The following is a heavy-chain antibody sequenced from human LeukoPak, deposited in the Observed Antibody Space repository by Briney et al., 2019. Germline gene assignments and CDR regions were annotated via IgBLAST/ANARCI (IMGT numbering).Heavy chain of an antibody. D-gene: IGHD3-3*01. CDR2: IDSSSSYI. CDR1: GFTFRDYT. CDR3: ARGPHGGFVIIPTEF. J-gene: IGHJ4*02. Sequence: PGGSLRLSCAASGFTFRDYTMNWVRQAPGKGLEWVSSIDSSSSYIYYADSVKGRFTISRANAKNSLFLQMNSLRAEDTAVYYCARGPHGGFVIIPTEFWGQGTLVTVSS. V-gene: IGHV3-21*01.